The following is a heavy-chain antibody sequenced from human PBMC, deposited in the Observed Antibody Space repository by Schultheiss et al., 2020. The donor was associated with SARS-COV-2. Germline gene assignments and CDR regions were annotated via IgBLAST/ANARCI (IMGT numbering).Heavy chain of an antibody. CDR3: AKDRGYYYDSSGFLV. V-gene: IGHV3-30*07. Sequence: GGSLRLSCAASGFTFSSYAMHWVRQAPGKGLEWVAVISYDGSNKYYADSVKGRFTISRDNSKNTLYLQMNSLRAEDTAVYYCAKDRGYYYDSSGFLVWGQGTTVTVSS. CDR1: GFTFSSYA. CDR2: ISYDGSNK. J-gene: IGHJ6*02. D-gene: IGHD3-22*01.